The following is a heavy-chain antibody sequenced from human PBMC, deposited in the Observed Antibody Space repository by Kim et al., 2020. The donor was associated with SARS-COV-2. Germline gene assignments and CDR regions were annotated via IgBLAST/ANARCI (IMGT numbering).Heavy chain of an antibody. CDR2: INHSGST. D-gene: IGHD2-2*02. CDR3: ARGTSCYSY. Sequence: SETLSLTCAVYGGSFSGYYWSWIRQPPGKGLEWIGEINHSGSTNYNPSLKSRVTISVDTSKNQFSLKLSSVTAADTAVYYCARGTSCYSYWGQGTLVTVSS. V-gene: IGHV4-34*01. CDR1: GGSFSGYY. J-gene: IGHJ4*02.